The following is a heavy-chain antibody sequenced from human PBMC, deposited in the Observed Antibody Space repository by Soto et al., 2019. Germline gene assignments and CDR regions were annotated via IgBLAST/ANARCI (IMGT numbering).Heavy chain of an antibody. Sequence: GESLKISCKGSGYSFTSYWIAWVRQMPGEGLEWMGIIYPGDSDTRYSPSFQGQVTISADKSISTAADTAVYYCARPVMNYYYYGMDVWGQGTTVTVSS. CDR3: YGMDV. CDR2: IYPGDSDT. D-gene: IGHD3-10*01. V-gene: IGHV5-51*01. J-gene: IGHJ6*02. CDR1: GYSFTSYW.